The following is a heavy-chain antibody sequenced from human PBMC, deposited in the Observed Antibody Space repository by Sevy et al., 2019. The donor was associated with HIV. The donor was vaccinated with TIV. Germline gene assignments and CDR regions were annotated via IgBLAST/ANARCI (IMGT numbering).Heavy chain of an antibody. Sequence: GGSLRLSCAASGFTFSSYSMNWVRQAPGKGLEWVSSISSSSSYIYYADSVKGRFTISRDNAKNSLYLQMNSLRAEDTAVYYCARARAVRGVIMTPFDYWGQGTLVTVSS. J-gene: IGHJ4*02. D-gene: IGHD3-10*01. CDR2: ISSSSSYI. V-gene: IGHV3-21*01. CDR3: ARARAVRGVIMTPFDY. CDR1: GFTFSSYS.